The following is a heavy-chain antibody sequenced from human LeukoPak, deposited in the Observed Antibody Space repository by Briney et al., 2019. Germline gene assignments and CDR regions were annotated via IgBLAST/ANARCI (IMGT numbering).Heavy chain of an antibody. V-gene: IGHV4-59*01. J-gene: IGHJ1*01. Sequence: PSETLSVTCTVSGGSISGYSWTWIRQPPGQGLEWIGYFHNSRTTSYNPSLTGRVIISVDTAMDQISLKLNSVTAADTAVYYCARGHLGLSPWGQATRVTVSS. CDR1: GGSISGYS. CDR2: FHNSRTT. CDR3: ARGHLGLSP. D-gene: IGHD3-10*01.